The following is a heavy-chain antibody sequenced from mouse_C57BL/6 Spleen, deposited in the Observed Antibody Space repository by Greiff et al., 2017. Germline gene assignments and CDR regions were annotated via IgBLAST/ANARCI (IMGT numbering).Heavy chain of an antibody. Sequence: VQLQQSGAELVRPGASVKLSCTASGFNIKDDYMHWVKQRPEQGLEWIGWIDPANGDTEYASKFQGKATITADTSSNTAYLQLSSRTSEDTAVYYCTSGGDGVPYWGQGTLVTVAA. J-gene: IGHJ3*01. CDR3: TSGGDGVPY. V-gene: IGHV14-4*01. CDR2: IDPANGDT. CDR1: GFNIKDDY. D-gene: IGHD2-3*01.